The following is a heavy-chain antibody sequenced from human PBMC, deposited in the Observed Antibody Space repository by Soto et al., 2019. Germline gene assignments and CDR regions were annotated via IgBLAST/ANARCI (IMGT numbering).Heavy chain of an antibody. J-gene: IGHJ6*02. V-gene: IGHV1-2*02. CDR1: GYTFTGYY. D-gene: IGHD2-2*01. CDR3: AREGAGQLTYYYYGMDA. Sequence: ASVKVSCKASGYTFTGYYMHWVRQAPGQGLEWMGWINPNSGGTNYAQKFQGRVTMTRDTSISTAYMELSRLRSDDTAVYYCAREGAGQLTYYYYGMDAWGQGTTVTVSS. CDR2: INPNSGGT.